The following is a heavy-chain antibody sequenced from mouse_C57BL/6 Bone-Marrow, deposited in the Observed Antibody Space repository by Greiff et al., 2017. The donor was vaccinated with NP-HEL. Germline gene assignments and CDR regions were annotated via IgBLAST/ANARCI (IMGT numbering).Heavy chain of an antibody. V-gene: IGHV1-81*01. CDR3: AGNYVQTYFDV. CDR1: GYTFTSYG. Sequence: VQLQQSGAELARPGASVKLSCKASGYTFTSYGISWVKQRTGQGLEWIGEIYPRSGNTYYNEKFKGKATLTADKSSSTAYMELRSRTSEDSAVYFCAGNYVQTYFDVWGTGTTVTVSS. J-gene: IGHJ1*03. CDR2: IYPRSGNT. D-gene: IGHD1-1*02.